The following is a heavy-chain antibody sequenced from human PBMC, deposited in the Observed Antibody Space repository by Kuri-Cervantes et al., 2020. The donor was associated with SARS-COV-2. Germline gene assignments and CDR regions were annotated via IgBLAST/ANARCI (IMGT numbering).Heavy chain of an antibody. V-gene: IGHV3-30-3*01. CDR1: GFTFSSNS. Sequence: GGSLRLSCAASGFTFSSNSMHWVRQAPGKGLEWVAVISHDGSSQYYADSVKGRFTISRDNAKNSLYLQMNSLRAEDTAVYYCAREATIFGVVNNDYWGQGTLVTVSS. CDR3: AREATIFGVVNNDY. D-gene: IGHD3-3*01. J-gene: IGHJ4*02. CDR2: ISHDGSSQ.